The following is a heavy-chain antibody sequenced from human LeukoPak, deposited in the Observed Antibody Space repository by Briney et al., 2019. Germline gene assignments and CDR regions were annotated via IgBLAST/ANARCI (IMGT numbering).Heavy chain of an antibody. CDR2: ISGSGGST. D-gene: IGHD2-21*02. CDR3: AKDRLLNCRGDCYIFDY. V-gene: IGHV3-23*01. J-gene: IGHJ4*02. CDR1: GFTFSSYA. Sequence: GGSLRLSCAASGFTFSSYAMSWVRQAPGKGLEWVSAISGSGGSTYYADSVKGRFTISRDNSKNTLYLQMNSLRTEDTAVYYCAKDRLLNCRGDCYIFDYWGQGTVVTVSS.